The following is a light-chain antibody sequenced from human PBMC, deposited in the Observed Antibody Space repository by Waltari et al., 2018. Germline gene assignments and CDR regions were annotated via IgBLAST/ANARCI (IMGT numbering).Light chain of an antibody. J-gene: IGLJ3*02. CDR1: SSDVGSYNS. CDR3: SSQSSNNVVL. CDR2: DVS. Sequence: QSALTQPASVSGSPGQSITISCTGTSSDVGSYNSVSWYQDHPGQGPKVIIYDVSDRPAGVSARFSVSKSGNTASLTISGLQAEDEADYYCSSQSSNNVVLFGGGTKVTVL. V-gene: IGLV2-14*03.